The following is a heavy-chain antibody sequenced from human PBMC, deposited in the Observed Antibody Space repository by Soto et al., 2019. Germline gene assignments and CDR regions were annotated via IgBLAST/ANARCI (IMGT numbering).Heavy chain of an antibody. J-gene: IGHJ4*02. CDR2: IGRSGGDT. V-gene: IGHV3-23*01. D-gene: IGHD3-3*01. CDR1: GFTFSSYA. Sequence: VGSLRLSCAASGFTFSSYAMSWVRQAPGKGLEWVSGIGRSGGDTFYADSVKGRFTVSRDNAENTLYLQLNSLGVEDSAIYYCARRTWRGRADYWGQGILVTVSS. CDR3: ARRTWRGRADY.